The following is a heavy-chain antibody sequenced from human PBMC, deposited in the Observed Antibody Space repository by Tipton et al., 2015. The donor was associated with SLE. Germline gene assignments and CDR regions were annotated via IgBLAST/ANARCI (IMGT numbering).Heavy chain of an antibody. D-gene: IGHD2-15*01. J-gene: IGHJ6*02. CDR2: IYYTGTT. V-gene: IGHV4-39*07. CDR1: GSSITSSSHY. CDR3: TRGPYCSVDSCYRGMDV. Sequence: TLSLTCSISGSSITSSSHYWGWIRQPPGKGLEWIGSIYYTGTTYYNPSLKSRVTISVETSKTHFSLNLRSVTAADTAVYYCTRGPYCSVDSCYRGMDVWGQGTTVTVSS.